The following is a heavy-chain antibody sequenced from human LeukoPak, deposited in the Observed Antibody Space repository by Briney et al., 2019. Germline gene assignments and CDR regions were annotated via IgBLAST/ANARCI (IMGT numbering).Heavy chain of an antibody. CDR2: ISANNGNT. CDR1: RYTFTSYG. V-gene: IGHV1-18*01. Sequence: ASVKVSCKASRYTFTSYGVSWVRQAPGQGLGWMGWISANNGNTKYAQQPQGRVTMTTDTSTSTAYMELRSLRSDDTAVYYCARDLLTYYYDISGSSPFDYWGQGTLVTVSS. J-gene: IGHJ4*02. D-gene: IGHD3-22*01. CDR3: ARDLLTYYYDISGSSPFDY.